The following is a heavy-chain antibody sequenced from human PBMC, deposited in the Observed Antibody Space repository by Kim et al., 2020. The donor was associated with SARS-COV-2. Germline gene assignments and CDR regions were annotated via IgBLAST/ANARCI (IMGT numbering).Heavy chain of an antibody. D-gene: IGHD3-9*01. V-gene: IGHV3-21*01. CDR1: GFTFSSYS. CDR2: ISSSSSYI. CDR3: ARDGYYDILTGYPSSPEGYFDL. Sequence: GGSLRLSCAASGFTFSSYSMNWVRQAPGKGLEWVSSISSSSSYIYYADSVKGRFTISRDNAKNSLYLQMNSLRAEDTAVYYCARDGYYDILTGYPSSPEGYFDLWGRGTLVTVSS. J-gene: IGHJ2*01.